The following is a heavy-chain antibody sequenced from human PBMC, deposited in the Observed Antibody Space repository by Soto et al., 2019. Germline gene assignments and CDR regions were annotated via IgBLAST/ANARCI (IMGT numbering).Heavy chain of an antibody. V-gene: IGHV3-23*01. Sequence: EVQLLESGGGLVQPGGSLRLSCAASGFTFSSYAMSWVRQAPGKGLEWVSAISGSGGSTYYADSVKGRFTISRDNSKKTLYLQMNRLRAEDTAVYYCAKDVEEEQFRVVIYPPIFGDAFDIWGQGTMGNVSS. D-gene: IGHD3-3*01. J-gene: IGHJ3*02. CDR2: ISGSGGST. CDR3: AKDVEEEQFRVVIYPPIFGDAFDI. CDR1: GFTFSSYA.